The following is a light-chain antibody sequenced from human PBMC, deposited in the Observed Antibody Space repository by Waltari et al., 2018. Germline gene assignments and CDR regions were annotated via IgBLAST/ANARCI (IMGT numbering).Light chain of an antibody. J-gene: IGKJ1*01. Sequence: DIQMTQSPSSLSASGGDSVTITSRASQSIISYLNWYQQKPWKAPKLLIYAASSLQSGVPSRFSGSGPGTDFTLTISSLQPEDFAAYYCQQSYSTPWTFGPGTKVEIK. V-gene: IGKV1-39*01. CDR2: AAS. CDR3: QQSYSTPWT. CDR1: QSIISY.